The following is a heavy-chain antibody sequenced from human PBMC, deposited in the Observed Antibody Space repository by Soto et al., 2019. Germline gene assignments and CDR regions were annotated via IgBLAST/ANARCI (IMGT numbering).Heavy chain of an antibody. V-gene: IGHV4-39*01. CDR3: SRRAPEGFDP. CDR2: INYSGST. J-gene: IGHJ5*02. Sequence: SETLYLTCTVSGGSISTSAYSWGWIRQAPRKGLEWMASINYSGSTYYNPSLQSRVTISVDTSKNQFSLRLSPVTAADTGIYYSSRRAPEGFDPWGQGTLVTVSS. CDR1: GGSISTSAYS.